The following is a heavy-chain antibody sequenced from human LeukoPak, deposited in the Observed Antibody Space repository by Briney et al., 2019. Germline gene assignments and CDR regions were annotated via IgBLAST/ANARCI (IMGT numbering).Heavy chain of an antibody. CDR3: AREPERGWFDP. Sequence: GASVKVSCKASGYTCTSYGISWVRQAPGQGLEWMGWISAYNGNTNYAQKVQGRVTMTTDTSTSTAYMELRSLRSDDTAVYYCAREPERGWFDPWGQGTLVTVSS. CDR2: ISAYNGNT. V-gene: IGHV1-18*01. J-gene: IGHJ5*02. CDR1: GYTCTSYG. D-gene: IGHD1-14*01.